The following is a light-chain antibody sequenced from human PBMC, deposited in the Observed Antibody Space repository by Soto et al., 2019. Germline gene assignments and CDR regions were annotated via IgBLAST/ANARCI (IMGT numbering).Light chain of an antibody. CDR2: AAS. V-gene: IGKV1-39*01. J-gene: IGKJ5*01. CDR1: QDVSYY. CDR3: QQSYIIPRS. Sequence: DIQMTQSPSSLSASVGDRVTITCRASQDVSYYLSWYQQKPGKAPNLLISAASDLQRGVPSRFSGSGSGTDFTLIITSLQSEDYATYYCQQSYIIPRSFGQGTRLEIK.